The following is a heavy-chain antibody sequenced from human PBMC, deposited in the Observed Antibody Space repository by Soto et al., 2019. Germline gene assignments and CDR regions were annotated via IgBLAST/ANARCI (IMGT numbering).Heavy chain of an antibody. V-gene: IGHV3-23*01. CDR1: GFTFISYA. J-gene: IGHJ2*01. CDR3: ARKVLGSTSRPDYWYFEL. CDR2: ISGGGDRT. D-gene: IGHD3-16*01. Sequence: EVQLLESGGGLVQPGGSLRLSCVGSGFTFISYAMNWVRQAPGKGLEWVSGISGGGDRTFDADSVKGRFTISRDNSKNTVNLQMTSLRADDTAVYYCARKVLGSTSRPDYWYFELWVRGTLVTVSS.